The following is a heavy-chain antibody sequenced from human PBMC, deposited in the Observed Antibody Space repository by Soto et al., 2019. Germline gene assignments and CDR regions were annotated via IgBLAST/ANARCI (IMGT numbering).Heavy chain of an antibody. CDR2: ISGSGGST. V-gene: IGHV3-23*01. Sequence: PGGSLRLSCAASGFTFSSYAMSWVRQAPGKGLEWVSAISGSGGSTYYADSVKDRLTISRDNSKNTLYLQMNSLRAEDTAVYYCAHEGSSSLDAFDIWGQGTMVTVSS. CDR1: GFTFSSYA. CDR3: AHEGSSSLDAFDI. J-gene: IGHJ3*02. D-gene: IGHD6-6*01.